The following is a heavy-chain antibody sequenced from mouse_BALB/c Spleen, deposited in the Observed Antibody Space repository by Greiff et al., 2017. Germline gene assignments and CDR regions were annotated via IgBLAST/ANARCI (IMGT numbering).Heavy chain of an antibody. CDR3: ARVTGPFDY. CDR2: INSNGGST. J-gene: IGHJ2*01. V-gene: IGHV5-6-3*01. Sequence: EVKLMESGGGLVQPGGSLKLSCAASGFTFSSYGMSWVRQTPDKRLELVATINSNGGSTYYPDSVKGRFTISRDNAKNTLYLQMSSLKSEDTAMYYCARVTGPFDYWGQGTTLTVSS. D-gene: IGHD4-1*01. CDR1: GFTFSSYG.